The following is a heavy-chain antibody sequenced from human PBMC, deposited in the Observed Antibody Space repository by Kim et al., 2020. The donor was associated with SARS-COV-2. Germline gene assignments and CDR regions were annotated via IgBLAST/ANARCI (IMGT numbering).Heavy chain of an antibody. Sequence: SETLSLTCAVYGGSFSGYYWSWIRQPPGKGLEWIGEINHSGSTNYNPSLKSRVTISVDTSKNQFSLKLSSVTAADTAVYYCARVTRQLVPHPLYYYYYYMDVWGKGTTVTVSS. CDR2: INHSGST. J-gene: IGHJ6*03. CDR3: ARVTRQLVPHPLYYYYYYMDV. D-gene: IGHD6-6*01. CDR1: GGSFSGYY. V-gene: IGHV4-34*01.